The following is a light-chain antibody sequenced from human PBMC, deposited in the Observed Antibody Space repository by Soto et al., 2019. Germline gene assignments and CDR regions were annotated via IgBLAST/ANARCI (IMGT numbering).Light chain of an antibody. CDR2: GTS. CDR1: QNVNNR. CDR3: QQYNNWLQT. V-gene: IGKV3-15*01. J-gene: IGKJ1*01. Sequence: EIVLTQSPGILSVFPGERASLSCRASQNVNNRLAWYQQKAGQAPRLLISGTSTRATGIPARFSGGGSGTEFTLTISSLQSEDFAVYYCQQYNNWLQTFGQGTKVDIK.